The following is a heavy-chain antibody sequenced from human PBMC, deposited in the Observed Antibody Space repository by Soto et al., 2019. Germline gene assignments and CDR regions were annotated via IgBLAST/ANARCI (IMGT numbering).Heavy chain of an antibody. Sequence: QVQLQESGPGLVKPSETLSLTCIVSGDSISPYYWTWIRQPPGKGLEWIGHIYYSGSPNYNPSLKSRVTRPVDTSKSQFSLKLSSVTAADTAVYYCARDVSPTYWGQGMLVTVSS. J-gene: IGHJ4*02. CDR1: GDSISPYY. V-gene: IGHV4-59*01. CDR2: IYYSGSP. CDR3: ARDVSPTY.